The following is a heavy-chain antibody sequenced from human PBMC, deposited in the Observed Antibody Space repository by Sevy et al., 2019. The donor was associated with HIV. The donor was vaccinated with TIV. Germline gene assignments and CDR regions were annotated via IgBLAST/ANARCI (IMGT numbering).Heavy chain of an antibody. Sequence: GGSLRLSCAASGFTFSSYGMHWVRQAPGKGLEWVAVISYDGSNKYYADSVKGRFTISRDNSKNKLYLQMNSLRAEDTAVYYCAKDGVVVTAILKTPYYYYYGMDVWGQGTTVTVSS. V-gene: IGHV3-30*18. D-gene: IGHD2-21*02. J-gene: IGHJ6*02. CDR3: AKDGVVVTAILKTPYYYYYGMDV. CDR2: ISYDGSNK. CDR1: GFTFSSYG.